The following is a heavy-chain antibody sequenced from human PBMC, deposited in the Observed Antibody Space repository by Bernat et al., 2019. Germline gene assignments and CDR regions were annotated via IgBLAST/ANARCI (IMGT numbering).Heavy chain of an antibody. V-gene: IGHV3-23*04. J-gene: IGHJ4*02. Sequence: EVQLVESGGGLVKPGRSLRLSCTASGFTFGDYAMSWFRQAPGKGLEWVSTISGSGGSTYYADSVKGRFTISRDNFKSRLSLQMDSLRAEDTAIYYCAKDMYSGTYYGPDYWGQGTLVTVSS. CDR3: AKDMYSGTYYGPDY. CDR2: ISGSGGST. CDR1: GFTFGDYA. D-gene: IGHD1-26*01.